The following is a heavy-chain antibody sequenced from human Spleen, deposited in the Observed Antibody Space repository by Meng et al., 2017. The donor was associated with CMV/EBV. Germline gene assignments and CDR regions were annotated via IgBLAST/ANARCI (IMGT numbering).Heavy chain of an antibody. CDR1: GFTVSSNF. CDR3: ARGYCSGGSCYLGGY. Sequence: GGSLRLSCAASGFTVSSNFMNWVRQAPGKGLEWVLVVYSGGNTYYADSVKGRFTISRDNSKNTLYLQMNSLRAADTALYYCARGYCSGGSCYLGGYWGQGTLVTVSS. CDR2: VYSGGNT. V-gene: IGHV3-66*02. J-gene: IGHJ4*02. D-gene: IGHD2-15*01.